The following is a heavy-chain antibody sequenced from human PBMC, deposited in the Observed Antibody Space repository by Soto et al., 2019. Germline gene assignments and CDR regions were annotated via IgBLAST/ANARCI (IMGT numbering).Heavy chain of an antibody. V-gene: IGHV1-18*01. D-gene: IGHD6-6*01. CDR1: GYTFFTYC. Sequence: GASVKVCCKASGYTFFTYCITWVLQAPGQGLEWMGWISTYDGNTDYAQKLQGRVTMTTDTSTRTAYMELRSLRSDDTAVYYCARKSSSSSWFDPWGQGTLVTVSS. J-gene: IGHJ5*02. CDR2: ISTYDGNT. CDR3: ARKSSSSSWFDP.